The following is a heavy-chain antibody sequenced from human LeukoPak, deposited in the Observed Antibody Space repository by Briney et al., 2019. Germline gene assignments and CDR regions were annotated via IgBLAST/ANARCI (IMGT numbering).Heavy chain of an antibody. CDR3: ARRSIAAAGTRYYFDY. D-gene: IGHD6-13*01. V-gene: IGHV3-66*04. CDR2: IYSGGST. CDR1: GFTVSSNY. Sequence: GGSLRLSCAASGFTVSSNYMSWVRQAPGKGLEWVSVIYSGGSTYYADSVKGRFTISRDNSKNTLYLQMNSLRAEDTAVYYCARRSIAAAGTRYYFDYWGQGTLVTVSS. J-gene: IGHJ4*02.